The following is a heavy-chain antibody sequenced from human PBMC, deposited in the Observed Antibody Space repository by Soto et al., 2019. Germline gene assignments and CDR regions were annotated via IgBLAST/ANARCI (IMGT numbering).Heavy chain of an antibody. CDR3: AYRRGGSSSGGNFDY. Sequence: QIALKESGPTLVKPSQTLTLTCTFSGFSFSTTGAGVGWIRPPPGKALEWLALIFWNDAKRYSPSLRSRLTISKDTAKNQVVLTMTNVDPVDTATYYCAYRRGGSSSGGNFDYWGQGTPVTVYS. CDR2: IFWNDAK. V-gene: IGHV2-5*01. CDR1: GFSFSTTGAG. D-gene: IGHD2-15*01. J-gene: IGHJ4*02.